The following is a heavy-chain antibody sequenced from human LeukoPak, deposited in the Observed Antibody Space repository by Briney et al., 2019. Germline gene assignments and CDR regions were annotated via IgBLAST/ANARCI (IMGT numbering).Heavy chain of an antibody. CDR2: INSDGSSR. CDR3: ARDYSPTVATVSFDY. Sequence: GGSLRLSCAASGFTFSSYWMHWVRQAPGKGLVWVSRINSDGSSRFYADSVKGRFTISRDNAKNTLYLQMNSLRAEDTAVYYCARDYSPTVATVSFDYWGQRTLVTVSS. D-gene: IGHD4-17*01. J-gene: IGHJ4*02. V-gene: IGHV3-74*01. CDR1: GFTFSSYW.